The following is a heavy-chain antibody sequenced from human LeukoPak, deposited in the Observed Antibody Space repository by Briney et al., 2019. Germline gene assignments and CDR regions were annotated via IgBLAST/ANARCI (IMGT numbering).Heavy chain of an antibody. Sequence: PSETLSLTCTVSGGSISSGGYYWSWIRQPPGKGLEWIGYIYHSGSTYYNPSLKSRVTISVDTSKNQFSLKLSSVTAADTAVYYCARHRDGSGSSNFDYWGQGTLVTVSS. V-gene: IGHV4-30-2*01. CDR2: IYHSGST. CDR3: ARHRDGSGSSNFDY. J-gene: IGHJ4*02. D-gene: IGHD3-10*01. CDR1: GGSISSGGYY.